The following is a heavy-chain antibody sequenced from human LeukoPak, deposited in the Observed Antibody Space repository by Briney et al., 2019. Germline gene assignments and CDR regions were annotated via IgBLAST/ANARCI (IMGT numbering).Heavy chain of an antibody. Sequence: GGSLRLSCTASGFTISSYAINWVRPAPGKGLEWVSSISPTSTYIYYADSVRGRFTISRDNAKNSLYLQMNSLRDEDTAVYYCARGSITIGRYDYWGQGTLVTVSS. V-gene: IGHV3-21*01. CDR1: GFTISSYA. CDR3: ARGSITIGRYDY. D-gene: IGHD3-10*01. J-gene: IGHJ4*02. CDR2: ISPTSTYI.